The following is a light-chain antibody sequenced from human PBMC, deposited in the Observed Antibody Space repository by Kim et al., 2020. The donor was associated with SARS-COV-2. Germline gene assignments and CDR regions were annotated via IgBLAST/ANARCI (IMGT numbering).Light chain of an antibody. Sequence: SPGESATPSCRASQSVSSSYFAWSQQRSGQAPRLLIYGASSRATGIPDRFSGSGSGTDFTLTISRLEPEDFAVYYCQQYGTSPWTFGQGTKVDIK. J-gene: IGKJ1*01. CDR1: QSVSSSY. CDR3: QQYGTSPWT. CDR2: GAS. V-gene: IGKV3-20*01.